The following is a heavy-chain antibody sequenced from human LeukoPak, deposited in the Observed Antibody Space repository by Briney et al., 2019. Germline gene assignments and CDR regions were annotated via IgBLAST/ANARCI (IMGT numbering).Heavy chain of an antibody. Sequence: SETLSLTCAVYGGSFSGYYWSWIRQPPGKGLEWIGEINHSGSTNYNPSLKSRVTISVDTSKNQCSLKLSSVTAADTAVYYCARGGYCSSTSCYRRGRMGYFDYWGQGTLVTVSS. CDR3: ARGGYCSSTSCYRRGRMGYFDY. CDR1: GGSFSGYY. D-gene: IGHD2-2*01. J-gene: IGHJ4*02. V-gene: IGHV4-34*01. CDR2: INHSGST.